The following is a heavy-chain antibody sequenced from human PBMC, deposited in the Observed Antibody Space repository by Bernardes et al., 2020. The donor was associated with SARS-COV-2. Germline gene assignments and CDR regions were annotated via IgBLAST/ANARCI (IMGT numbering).Heavy chain of an antibody. J-gene: IGHJ5*02. CDR2: ISYDGSNK. CDR3: AKDWAYYDSSARYNWFDP. CDR1: GFTFSSYG. V-gene: IGHV3-30*18. D-gene: IGHD3-22*01. Sequence: GGSLRLSCAASGFTFSSYGMHWVRQAPGKGLEWVAVISYDGSNKYYADSVKGRFTISRDNSKNTLYLQMNSLRAEDTAVYHCAKDWAYYDSSARYNWFDPWGQGTLVTVSS.